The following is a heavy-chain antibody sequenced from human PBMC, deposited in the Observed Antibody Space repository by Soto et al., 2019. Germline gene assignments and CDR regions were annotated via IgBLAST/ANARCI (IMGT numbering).Heavy chain of an antibody. CDR1: GVSFSTSW. CDR2: IMPDGYVT. V-gene: IGHV3-7*01. J-gene: IGHJ4*02. Sequence: PGWSLRLSFAASGVSFSTSWMTSVRQAPGKALDWVAKIMPDGYVTYYVDSVKGRFPISRDNAKNSLFLQMNSLRGDDTAVYYCARDGGTLGFDYWGKGTLVTVSS. D-gene: IGHD3-3*01. CDR3: ARDGGTLGFDY.